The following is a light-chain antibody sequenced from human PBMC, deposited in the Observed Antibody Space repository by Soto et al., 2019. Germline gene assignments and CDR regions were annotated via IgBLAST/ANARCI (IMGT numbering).Light chain of an antibody. J-gene: IGKJ1*01. CDR1: QSLSTN. CDR2: GAS. Sequence: EIVMTQSPATLSVSPGESATLSRRASQSLSTNLAWYQQKPGQAPRLLIYGASTRATGVPTRFSGSGSGTKFTLTIFSLQSEDFAVYYCQQYNGWPTFGQGTKVEIK. CDR3: QQYNGWPT. V-gene: IGKV3-15*01.